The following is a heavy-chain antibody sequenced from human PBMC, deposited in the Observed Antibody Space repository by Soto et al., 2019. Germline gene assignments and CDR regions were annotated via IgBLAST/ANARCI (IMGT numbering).Heavy chain of an antibody. Sequence: EIQLLESGGGLVQPGGSLTLSCAVSGFSFANSALGWVRQAPGKGLEWVSGISSSGGAAYYADPVKGRFTISGDNSKNTLYLPMRSLKGEDRGVSYCAGGNYFESGFDFWGQGTLVTVSS. J-gene: IGHJ4*02. V-gene: IGHV3-23*01. CDR1: GFSFANSA. CDR2: ISSSGGAA. CDR3: AGGNYFESGFDF. D-gene: IGHD3-10*01.